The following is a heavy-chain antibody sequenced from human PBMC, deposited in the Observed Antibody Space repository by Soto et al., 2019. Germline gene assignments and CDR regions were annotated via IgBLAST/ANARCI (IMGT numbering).Heavy chain of an antibody. D-gene: IGHD6-13*01. J-gene: IGHJ4*02. CDR1: GFTFTSSA. V-gene: IGHV1-58*02. Sequence: SVKVSCKASGFTFTSSAMQWVRQARGQRLEWIGWIVVGSGNTNYAQKFQERVTITRDMSTSTAYMELSSLRSEDTAVYYCAADPRYSSSWYNYWGQGTLVTVSS. CDR3: AADPRYSSSWYNY. CDR2: IVVGSGNT.